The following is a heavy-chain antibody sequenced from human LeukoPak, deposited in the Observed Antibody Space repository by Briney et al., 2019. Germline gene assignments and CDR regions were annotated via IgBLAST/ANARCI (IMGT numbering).Heavy chain of an antibody. CDR2: IYYSGST. CDR3: ARGSSWYFRYFDY. D-gene: IGHD6-13*01. CDR1: GGSIRSYY. J-gene: IGHJ4*02. Sequence: SETLSLTCTVSGGSIRSYYWSWIQQPPGKGLEWIGYIYYSGSTNYNPSLKSRVTISVDTSKNQFSLKLSSVTAADTAVYYCARGSSWYFRYFDYWGQGTLVTVSS. V-gene: IGHV4-59*08.